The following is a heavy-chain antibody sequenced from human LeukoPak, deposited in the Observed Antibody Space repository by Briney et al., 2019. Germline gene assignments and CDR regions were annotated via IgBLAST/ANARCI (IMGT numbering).Heavy chain of an antibody. V-gene: IGHV1-69*15. J-gene: IGHJ6*04. CDR3: ARGGVLRYFDWAKVPQQAHMDV. Sequence: ASVKVSRKASGGTFSSYVISWVPQAPGQGLECVGRIIPILGTANYAQKFQGRVTNTADESPSTAYMEQRSVRSQDTAVYYCARGGVLRYFDWAKVPQQAHMDVGSKGTTLTLPS. CDR2: IIPILGTA. D-gene: IGHD3-9*01. CDR1: GGTFSSYV.